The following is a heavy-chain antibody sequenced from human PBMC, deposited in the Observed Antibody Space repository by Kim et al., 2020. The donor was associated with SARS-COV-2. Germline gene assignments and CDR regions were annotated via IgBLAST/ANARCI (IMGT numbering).Heavy chain of an antibody. V-gene: IGHV4-34*01. CDR2: INHSGCT. Sequence: SETLSLTCAVYGCSFSCYYRRWIRQPPGNGLEWVGEINHSGCTNYNPPLKSRVTISVDTSKNQFSLNLSSVTAADTAVYYCARSGSSYYGPGGPDYWGQGTLVTVSS. CDR1: GCSFSCYY. D-gene: IGHD3-10*01. CDR3: ARSGSSYYGPGGPDY. J-gene: IGHJ4*02.